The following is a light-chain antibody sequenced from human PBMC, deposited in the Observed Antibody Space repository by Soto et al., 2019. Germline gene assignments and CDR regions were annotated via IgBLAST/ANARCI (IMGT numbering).Light chain of an antibody. CDR2: DVT. Sequence: QSVLTQPASVSGSPGQSITISCTGTSSDVGGYNYVSWYQQRPGKAPTLMISDVTNRPSGVSNRFSGSKSGNTASLTISGLQAEDEADYYCSSYTSRSTYVFGTGTKVTVL. J-gene: IGLJ1*01. V-gene: IGLV2-14*01. CDR3: SSYTSRSTYV. CDR1: SSDVGGYNY.